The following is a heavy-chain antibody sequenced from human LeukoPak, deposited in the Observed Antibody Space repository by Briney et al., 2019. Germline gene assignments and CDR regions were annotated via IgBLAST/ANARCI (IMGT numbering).Heavy chain of an antibody. CDR2: ITGSGRDT. Sequence: GGSLRLSCAASGFTFSTYAMNWVRQAPGKRLEWFSSITGSGRDTYYAGSVKGRITISRDNSRNTLYLQMNSLRAEDTAVYYCARDLGYTTTNYFDYWGQGALVIVSS. CDR1: GFTFSTYA. CDR3: ARDLGYTTTNYFDY. D-gene: IGHD5-12*01. J-gene: IGHJ4*02. V-gene: IGHV3-23*01.